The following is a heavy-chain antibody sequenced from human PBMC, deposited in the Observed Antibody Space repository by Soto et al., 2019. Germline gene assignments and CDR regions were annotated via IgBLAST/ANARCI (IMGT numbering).Heavy chain of an antibody. Sequence: QVQLVQSGTEVKKPGSSVKVSCKTSGGTFSSIPIAWVRQAPGQGLEWVEGIIPVLGAPSYAQTFQGRVTITADESTSAAYLELSSLRSDDTAVYFCARDRHYENHTFYYLKYYFDYWGQGTLVTVSS. CDR2: IIPVLGAP. CDR3: ARDRHYENHTFYYLKYYFDY. V-gene: IGHV1-69*01. CDR1: GGTFSSIP. D-gene: IGHD3-22*01. J-gene: IGHJ4*02.